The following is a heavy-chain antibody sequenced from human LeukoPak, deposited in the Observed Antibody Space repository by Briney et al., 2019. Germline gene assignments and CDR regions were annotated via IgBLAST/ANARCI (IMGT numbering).Heavy chain of an antibody. J-gene: IGHJ5*02. CDR1: GFTFSSYW. D-gene: IGHD4-17*01. CDR2: IKQDGSEK. V-gene: IGHV3-7*01. CDR3: ARDTVRGYNWFEP. Sequence: GGSLRLSCAASGFTFSSYWMSWVRRAPGKGLEWVANIKQDGSEKYYVDSVKGRFTISRDNAKNSLYLQMNSLRAEDTAVYYCARDTVRGYNWFEPWGQGTLVTVSS.